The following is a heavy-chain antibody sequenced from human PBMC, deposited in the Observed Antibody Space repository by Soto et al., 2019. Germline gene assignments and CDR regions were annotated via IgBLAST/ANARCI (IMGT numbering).Heavy chain of an antibody. CDR3: ARSLPGTYGAFDL. Sequence: EVQLVDSGGGLVQPGGSLRLSCAASEFTFRSYWMHWVRQSPGKGLVWVSRISGDGSSTTYADSVRGRFTISRDNAKNTVYLQMDSLRAEXXXXYYCARSLPGTYGAFDLWGQGTMVTVSS. V-gene: IGHV3-74*01. CDR1: EFTFRSYW. D-gene: IGHD1-7*01. CDR2: ISGDGSST. J-gene: IGHJ3*01.